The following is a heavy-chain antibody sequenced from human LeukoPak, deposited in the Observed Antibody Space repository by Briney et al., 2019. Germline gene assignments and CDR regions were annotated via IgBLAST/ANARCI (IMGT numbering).Heavy chain of an antibody. CDR3: ASFGDDSSGYYSALGY. V-gene: IGHV3-30-3*01. J-gene: IGHJ4*02. CDR1: GFTFSSYA. D-gene: IGHD3-22*01. CDR2: ISYDGSNK. Sequence: GGSLRLSCAASGFTFSSYAMHWVRQAPGKGLEWVAVISYDGSNKYYADSVKGRFTISRDNSKNTLYLQMNSLRAEDTAVYYCASFGDDSSGYYSALGYWGQGTLVTVSS.